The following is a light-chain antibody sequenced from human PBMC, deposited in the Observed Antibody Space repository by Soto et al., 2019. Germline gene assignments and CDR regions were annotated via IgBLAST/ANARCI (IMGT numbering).Light chain of an antibody. CDR1: NSDVGSYND. CDR2: DVS. CDR3: SSNAATTNLV. Sequence: QSALTQPPSVSGSPGQPITISCTGTNSDVGSYNDVSWYQQYPGKAPKLIIYDVSNRPSGVSYRFSGSKSGNTASLTISGLQAEDEATYYCSSNAATTNLVFGGGTKVTVL. V-gene: IGLV2-14*03. J-gene: IGLJ2*01.